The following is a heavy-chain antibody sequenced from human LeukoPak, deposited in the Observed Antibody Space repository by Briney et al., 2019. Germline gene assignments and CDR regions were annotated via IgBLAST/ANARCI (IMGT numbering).Heavy chain of an antibody. CDR1: GGSISSYY. D-gene: IGHD1-1*01. J-gene: IGHJ6*03. CDR2: IYTSGST. CDR3: ARDRRGTGTSRGMDV. V-gene: IGHV4-4*07. Sequence: SETLSLTCTVSGGSISSYYWSWIRQPAGKGLEWIGRIYTSGSTNYNPSLKSRVTMSVDTSKNQFSLKLSSVTAADTAVYYCARDRRGTGTSRGMDVWSKGTTVTVSS.